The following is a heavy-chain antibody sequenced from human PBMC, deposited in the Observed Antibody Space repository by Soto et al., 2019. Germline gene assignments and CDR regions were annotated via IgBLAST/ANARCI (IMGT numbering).Heavy chain of an antibody. CDR2: TYYRSTWST. J-gene: IGHJ3*02. CDR3: ARGTWGTFDI. CDR1: GDSVSRKSAA. D-gene: IGHD3-16*01. Sequence: SQTLSLTCAISGDSVSRKSAAWNWIRQSPSRGLERLGRTYYRSTWSTDYAISVKSRITINPDTSKNQFSLQLNSVTPEDTAVYYCARGTWGTFDIWGQGTMVTVSS. V-gene: IGHV6-1*01.